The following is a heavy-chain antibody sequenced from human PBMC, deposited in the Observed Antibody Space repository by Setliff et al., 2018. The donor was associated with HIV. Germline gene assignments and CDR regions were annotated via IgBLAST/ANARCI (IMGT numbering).Heavy chain of an antibody. Sequence: PGESLKISCAASGFTFDDYAMHWVRQAPGKGLEWVSLISWDGGSAYYADSVKGRVTISRDNSKNSLYLEMRSLRLEDTALYSCAKSTGSVLGTYYFDYWGQETMVTVSS. D-gene: IGHD3-16*01. CDR3: AKSTGSVLGTYYFDY. CDR2: ISWDGGSA. J-gene: IGHJ4*02. V-gene: IGHV3-43D*04. CDR1: GFTFDDYA.